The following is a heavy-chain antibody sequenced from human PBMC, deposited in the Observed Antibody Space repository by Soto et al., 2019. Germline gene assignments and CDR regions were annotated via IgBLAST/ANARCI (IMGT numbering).Heavy chain of an antibody. V-gene: IGHV3-73*01. J-gene: IGHJ4*02. Sequence: EVQLVESGGGLVQPGGSLKLSCAASGITFSGSAMHWVRQASGKGLEWVGRIRSKANSYATAYAASVKGRFTISRDDSKTTAYLQMNSLKTEDTAVYYCTGRQQLANPPFGYWGQGTLVTVSS. D-gene: IGHD6-13*01. CDR3: TGRQQLANPPFGY. CDR2: IRSKANSYAT. CDR1: GITFSGSA.